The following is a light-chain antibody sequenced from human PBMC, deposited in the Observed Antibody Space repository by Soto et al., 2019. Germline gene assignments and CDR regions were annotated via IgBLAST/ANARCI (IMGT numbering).Light chain of an antibody. CDR2: RNN. CDR1: SSNIGTNY. V-gene: IGLV1-47*01. CDR3: AAWDDSLSANWV. Sequence: QSVLTQPPSASGTPGQRVTISCSGSSSNIGTNYVYWYQQLPGTAPKLLIYRNNQRPAGVPDRFSDSKSGTSASLAISGLRSEDEADYYCAAWDDSLSANWVFGGGTKVTVL. J-gene: IGLJ3*02.